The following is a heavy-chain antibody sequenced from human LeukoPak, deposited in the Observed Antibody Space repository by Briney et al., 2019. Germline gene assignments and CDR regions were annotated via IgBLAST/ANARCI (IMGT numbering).Heavy chain of an antibody. J-gene: IGHJ4*02. D-gene: IGHD1-1*01. V-gene: IGHV4-39*01. Sequence: PSETLSLTCVLSGASIRSSDYYWAWIRQPPGKGLEWIGTVYYSGSTYYNPSLKSRLTISVDTSNNSVSLKVTSLTATDTAVYYCARHGNWEPFAYWGQGSLVTVSS. CDR2: VYYSGST. CDR3: ARHGNWEPFAY. CDR1: GASIRSSDYY.